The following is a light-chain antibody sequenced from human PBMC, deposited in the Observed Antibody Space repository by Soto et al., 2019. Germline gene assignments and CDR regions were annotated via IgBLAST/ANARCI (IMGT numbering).Light chain of an antibody. CDR2: DVS. V-gene: IGLV2-11*01. CDR3: CSYAGSYTFV. CDR1: SSDVGGYNY. J-gene: IGLJ1*01. Sequence: QSALTQPRSVSGSPGHSVTISCTGTSSDVGGYNYVSWYQQHPDKAPKLMIYDVSKRPSGVPDRFSGSKSGNTASLTISGLQAEDEADYYCCSYAGSYTFVFGTGTRSPS.